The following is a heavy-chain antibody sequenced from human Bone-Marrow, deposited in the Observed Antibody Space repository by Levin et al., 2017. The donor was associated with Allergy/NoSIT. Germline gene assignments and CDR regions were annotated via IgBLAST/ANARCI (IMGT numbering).Heavy chain of an antibody. CDR3: ARASSYYSLLQVAPTVDY. V-gene: IGHV3-48*02. CDR1: GFDFSGYR. Sequence: SCAASGFDFSGYRMTWVRQAPGKGLEWISYIKSDSSIIYYADSVRGRFTISRDNGKNSLYLQMNSLRDEDTAVYYCARASSYYSLLQVAPTVDYWGQGTLVTVSS. D-gene: IGHD1-26*01. CDR2: IKSDSSII. J-gene: IGHJ4*02.